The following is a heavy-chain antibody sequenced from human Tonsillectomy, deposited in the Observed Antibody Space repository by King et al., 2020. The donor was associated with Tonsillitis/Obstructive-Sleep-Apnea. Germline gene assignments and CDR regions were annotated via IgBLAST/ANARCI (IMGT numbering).Heavy chain of an antibody. CDR1: GFTFSSYS. Sequence: VQLVEYGGGLVKPGGSLRLSCEASGFTFSSYSMNWVRQAPGKGLEWVSSISSSSSYIYYADSVKGRFTISRDNAKNSLYLQMNSLRAEDTAVYYCAREGGDQDAFDIWGQGTMVTVSS. CDR2: ISSSSSYI. D-gene: IGHD2-21*02. J-gene: IGHJ3*02. V-gene: IGHV3-21*01. CDR3: AREGGDQDAFDI.